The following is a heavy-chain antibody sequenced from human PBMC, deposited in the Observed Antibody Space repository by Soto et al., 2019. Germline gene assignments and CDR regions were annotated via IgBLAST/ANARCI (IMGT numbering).Heavy chain of an antibody. CDR1: GLTFSDYY. V-gene: IGHV3-11*01. D-gene: IGHD3-22*01. CDR2: ISSSGSTI. CDR3: ARDPMRNYYDSSGYFDY. J-gene: IGHJ4*02. Sequence: PVGSLRLSCAASGLTFSDYYMSWIRQAPGKGLEWVSYISSSGSTIYYADSVKGRFTISRDNAKNSLYLQMNSLRAEDTAVYYCARDPMRNYYDSSGYFDYWGQGTLVTVSS.